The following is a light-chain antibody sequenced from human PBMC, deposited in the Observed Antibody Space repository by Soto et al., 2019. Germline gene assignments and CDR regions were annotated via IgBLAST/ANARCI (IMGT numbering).Light chain of an antibody. Sequence: DIQMTQSPSSVSASVGDSVTITCRASQGVSDWVAWYQQKPGEAPKLLIYGSSSLLSGVPSRFSGSGSGTDFTLIISSLQPEDFATYYCQQLNSYPLTFGGGTKVDI. CDR1: QGVSDW. CDR3: QQLNSYPLT. V-gene: IGKV1-12*01. J-gene: IGKJ4*01. CDR2: GSS.